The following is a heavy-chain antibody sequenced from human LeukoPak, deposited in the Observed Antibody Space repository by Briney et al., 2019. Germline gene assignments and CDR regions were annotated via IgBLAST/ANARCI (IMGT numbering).Heavy chain of an antibody. D-gene: IGHD1-26*01. J-gene: IGHJ4*02. Sequence: GGSLRLSCAASGFTVSSNYVSWVRQAPGKGLEWVSVIYSDGSTYYADSVKGRFTISRDNSKNTLYLQINSLRVEDTAVYYCAGDGRWNYFDYWGQGTLVTVSS. CDR2: IYSDGST. V-gene: IGHV3-53*01. CDR1: GFTVSSNY. CDR3: AGDGRWNYFDY.